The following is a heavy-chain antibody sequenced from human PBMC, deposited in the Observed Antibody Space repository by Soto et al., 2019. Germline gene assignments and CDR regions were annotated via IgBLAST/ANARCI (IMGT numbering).Heavy chain of an antibody. D-gene: IGHD3-22*01. V-gene: IGHV4-34*01. CDR1: GGPFSGYY. Sequence: SETLSLTCAVYGGPFSGYYWSWIRQSPGTGLEWIGEINHSGSTNYNPSLKSRVTISVDTSKNQFSLKLTSVIAADTAVYYCARGIIYHDSSAYFDSWGQGTLVTVSS. CDR3: ARGIIYHDSSAYFDS. CDR2: INHSGST. J-gene: IGHJ4*02.